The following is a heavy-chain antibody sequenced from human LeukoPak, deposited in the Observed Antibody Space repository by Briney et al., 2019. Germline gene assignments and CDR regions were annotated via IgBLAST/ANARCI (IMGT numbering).Heavy chain of an antibody. D-gene: IGHD6-19*01. CDR1: GGTFSSYA. J-gene: IGHJ3*02. Sequence: ASVKVSCKASGGTFSSYAISWVRQAPGQGLEWMGGIIPIFGTANYAQKFQGRATITADESTSTAYMELSSLRSEDTAVYYCARDRIAVAGRDAFDIWGQGTMVTVSS. V-gene: IGHV1-69*01. CDR2: IIPIFGTA. CDR3: ARDRIAVAGRDAFDI.